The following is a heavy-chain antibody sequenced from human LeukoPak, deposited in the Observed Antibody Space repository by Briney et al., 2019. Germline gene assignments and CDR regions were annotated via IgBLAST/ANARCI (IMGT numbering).Heavy chain of an antibody. J-gene: IGHJ3*02. Sequence: ASVKVSCKASGYTFTSYAMNWVRQAPGQGLEWMGWINTNTGNPTYAQGFTGRFVFSLDTSVSTAYLQISSLKAEDTAVYYCARESFLGGGVIVISGFGAFDIWGQGTMVTVSS. V-gene: IGHV7-4-1*02. D-gene: IGHD3-16*02. CDR1: GYTFTSYA. CDR3: ARESFLGGGVIVISGFGAFDI. CDR2: INTNTGNP.